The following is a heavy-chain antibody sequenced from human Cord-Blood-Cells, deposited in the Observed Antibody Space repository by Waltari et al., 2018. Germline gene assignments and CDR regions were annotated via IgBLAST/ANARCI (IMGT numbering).Heavy chain of an antibody. J-gene: IGHJ4*02. CDR1: GYTFTGYY. CDR3: ARSRPFTSSSDFDY. Sequence: QVQLVQSGAEVKKPGASVQVSCKASGYTFTGYYMPWVRQAPGQGLEWMGWINPNSGGTNYAQKFQGRVTMTRDTSISTAYMELSRLRSDDTAVYYCARSRPFTSSSDFDYWGQGTLVTVSS. V-gene: IGHV1-2*02. D-gene: IGHD6-6*01. CDR2: INPNSGGT.